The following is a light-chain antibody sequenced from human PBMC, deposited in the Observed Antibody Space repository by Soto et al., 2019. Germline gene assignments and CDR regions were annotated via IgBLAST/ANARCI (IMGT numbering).Light chain of an antibody. Sequence: EIVLTQSPATLSLSPGERATLSCRASQSVSSYLAWYQQKPGQAPRLLIYDASNRATGIPARFSGSGSGTDFTLTISRLEPEDFAVYYCQRRSNWPPSLTFGGGTKVEIK. CDR1: QSVSSY. V-gene: IGKV3-11*01. J-gene: IGKJ4*01. CDR3: QRRSNWPPSLT. CDR2: DAS.